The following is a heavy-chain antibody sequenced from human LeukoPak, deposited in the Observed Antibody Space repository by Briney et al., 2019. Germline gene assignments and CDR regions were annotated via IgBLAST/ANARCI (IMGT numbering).Heavy chain of an antibody. J-gene: IGHJ4*02. V-gene: IGHV4-59*01. CDR3: ARGSLWFGER. CDR2: IYYSGST. CDR1: GGSISSYY. Sequence: SETLSLTCTVSGGSISSYYWSWIRQPPGKGLEWIGYIYYSGSTNYNPSLKSRVTISVDTSKNQFSLKLSTVTAADTAVYYCARGSLWFGERWGQGTLVTVSS. D-gene: IGHD3-10*01.